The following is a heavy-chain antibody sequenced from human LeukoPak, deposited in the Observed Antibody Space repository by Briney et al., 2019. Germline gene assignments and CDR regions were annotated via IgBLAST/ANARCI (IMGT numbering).Heavy chain of an antibody. V-gene: IGHV1-8*01. Sequence: ASVKVSCKASGYTFTSYDINWVRQATGQGLEWMGWMNPNSGNTGYAQKFQGRVTMTRNTSISTDYMDLRSLRSEDTAVYYCARPFRTFDSGSSWYVHCFDPWGQGTLVTVSS. D-gene: IGHD6-13*01. CDR2: MNPNSGNT. CDR1: GYTFTSYD. J-gene: IGHJ5*02. CDR3: ARPFRTFDSGSSWYVHCFDP.